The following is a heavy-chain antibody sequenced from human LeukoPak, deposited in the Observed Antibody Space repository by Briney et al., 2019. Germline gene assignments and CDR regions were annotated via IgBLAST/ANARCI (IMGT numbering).Heavy chain of an antibody. CDR1: GFTFSSYA. CDR3: ARVCGGDCRNDAFDI. J-gene: IGHJ3*02. Sequence: PGGSLRLPCAASGFTFSSYAMSWVRQAPGKGLEWVSAISGSGGSTYYADSVKGRFTISRDNSKNTLYLQMNSLRAEDTAVYYCARVCGGDCRNDAFDIWGQGTMVTVSS. V-gene: IGHV3-23*01. D-gene: IGHD2-21*02. CDR2: ISGSGGST.